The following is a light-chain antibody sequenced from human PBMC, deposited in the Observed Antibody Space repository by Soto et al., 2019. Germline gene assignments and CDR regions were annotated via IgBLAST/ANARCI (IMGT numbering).Light chain of an antibody. Sequence: IQITQSPSSLWSSLGDRVTITFQASQDIRYYLNWYQQKTGQAPKLLIYDASQLETGVPSKFGGSGSGTDFTFTINSLQAEDIGTYYCQHYNSLPITFGQGTRLEIK. CDR1: QDIRYY. V-gene: IGKV1-33*01. CDR2: DAS. J-gene: IGKJ5*01. CDR3: QHYNSLPIT.